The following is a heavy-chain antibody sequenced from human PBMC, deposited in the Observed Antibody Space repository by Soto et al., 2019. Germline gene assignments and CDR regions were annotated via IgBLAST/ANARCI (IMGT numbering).Heavy chain of an antibody. Sequence: GGSLRLSCTASGFTFNHYAMSWVRQAPGKGLEWVSAVSGRGSSTKYADSVKGRFIISRDNSNSTLYLQMDSLRGEDTAVYYCAKDSTVTTSLYFYYYGFDVWGQGTTVTVSS. CDR2: VSGRGSST. J-gene: IGHJ6*02. CDR3: AKDSTVTTSLYFYYYGFDV. V-gene: IGHV3-23*01. CDR1: GFTFNHYA. D-gene: IGHD4-17*01.